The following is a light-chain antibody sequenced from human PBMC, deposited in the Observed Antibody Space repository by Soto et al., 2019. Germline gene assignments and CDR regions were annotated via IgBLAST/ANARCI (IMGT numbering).Light chain of an antibody. V-gene: IGKV1-39*02. CDR3: KAYDKRPRT. J-gene: IGKJ1*01. CDR2: AAY. CDR1: HSISSY. Sequence: DIHMTQPPSSLSASVPDRFTITFRASHSISSYLNWYQQKPGKAPKLLIYAAYSLQSGVTSRFSGGGSGAEYTLTIRSLQSEDFAVYYCKAYDKRPRTSGQGHKVDLK.